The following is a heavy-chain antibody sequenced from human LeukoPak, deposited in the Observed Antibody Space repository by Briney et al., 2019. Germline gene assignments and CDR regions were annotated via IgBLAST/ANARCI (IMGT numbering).Heavy chain of an antibody. Sequence: GRSLRLSCAASGFTFSSYAMHWVRQAPGKGLEWVAVISYDGSNKYYADSVKGRFTISRDNSKNTPYLQMNSLRAEDTAVYYCAREYGSGSYYNPGPWGQGTLVTVSS. CDR3: AREYGSGSYYNPGP. CDR1: GFTFSSYA. V-gene: IGHV3-30-3*01. J-gene: IGHJ5*02. D-gene: IGHD3-10*01. CDR2: ISYDGSNK.